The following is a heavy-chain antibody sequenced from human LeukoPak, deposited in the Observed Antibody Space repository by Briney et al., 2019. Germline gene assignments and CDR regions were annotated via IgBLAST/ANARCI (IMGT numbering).Heavy chain of an antibody. CDR2: IWYDGSNK. CDR1: GFIFSSFG. Sequence: HPGGSLRLSCAASGFIFSSFGMHWVRQAPGKGLEWVAIIWYDGSNKYYADSVKGRFTISRDNSKDTLYLQMNSLRAEDTAVYYCARDMTLGGVMPNWFDPWGQGTLVTVSS. D-gene: IGHD3-16*01. V-gene: IGHV3-33*01. CDR3: ARDMTLGGVMPNWFDP. J-gene: IGHJ5*02.